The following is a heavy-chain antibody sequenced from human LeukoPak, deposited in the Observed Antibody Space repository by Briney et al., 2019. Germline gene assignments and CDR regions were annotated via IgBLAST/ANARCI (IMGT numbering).Heavy chain of an antibody. CDR2: ISGDSTYI. J-gene: IGHJ4*02. Sequence: PGGSLRLSCAASGFAFASYSMNWVRQAPGKGLEWVSSISGDSTYIYNAGSVKGRFTISRDNAQASLYLQMISLRADDTAVYYCARVSGRLERQSDLDYWGQGTLVIVSS. CDR1: GFAFASYS. CDR3: ARVSGRLERQSDLDY. V-gene: IGHV3-21*01. D-gene: IGHD1-1*01.